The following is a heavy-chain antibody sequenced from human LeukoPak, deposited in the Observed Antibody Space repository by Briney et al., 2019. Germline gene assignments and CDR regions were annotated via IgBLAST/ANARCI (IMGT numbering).Heavy chain of an antibody. CDR3: ARALAYCGGDCYTYYYYYYMDV. J-gene: IGHJ6*03. V-gene: IGHV1-46*01. CDR2: MNPSGGST. D-gene: IGHD2-21*02. CDR1: GYTFTSYY. Sequence: ASVKVSCKASGYTFTSYYMHWVRQAPGQGLEWMGIMNPSGGSTSYAQKFQGRVTMTRDMSTSTVYMELSSLRSEDTAVYYCARALAYCGGDCYTYYYYYYMDVWGKGTTVTVSS.